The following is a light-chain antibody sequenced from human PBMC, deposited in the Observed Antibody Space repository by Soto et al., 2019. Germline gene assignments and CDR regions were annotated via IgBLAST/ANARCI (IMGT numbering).Light chain of an antibody. CDR1: QGVRSN. CDR2: GAS. V-gene: IGKV3-15*01. J-gene: IGKJ1*01. CDR3: HRYDGWPPWT. Sequence: ETVMTQSPVTLSVSPGERATLSCRASQGVRSNLAWYQQKPGQAPRLLIYGASTRATGIPGRFSGSGSGTEFTLTIGSLQSEDFAVYCCHRYDGWPPWTFGQGTKVEIK.